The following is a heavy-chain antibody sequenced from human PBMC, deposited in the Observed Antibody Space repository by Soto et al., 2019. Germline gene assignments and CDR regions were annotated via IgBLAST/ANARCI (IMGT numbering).Heavy chain of an antibody. Sequence: SETLSLTCTVSGGSIISSSYYWGWIRQPPGKGLEWIGSIYYSGSTYYNPSLKSRVTISVDTSKNQFSLKLSSVTAADTAVYYCARSWYSSSWYREFDYWGQGTLVTVSS. CDR2: IYYSGST. CDR3: ARSWYSSSWYREFDY. CDR1: GGSIISSSYY. V-gene: IGHV4-39*01. J-gene: IGHJ4*02. D-gene: IGHD6-13*01.